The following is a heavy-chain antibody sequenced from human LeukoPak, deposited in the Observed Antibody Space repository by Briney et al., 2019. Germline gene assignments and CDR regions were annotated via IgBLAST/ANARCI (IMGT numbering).Heavy chain of an antibody. J-gene: IGHJ4*02. CDR3: TRGRRATHDY. CDR1: GFTFGDYA. CDR2: IRSKAYGGTT. D-gene: IGHD1-26*01. Sequence: GGSLRLSCTASGFTFGDYAMSWVRQAPGKGLEWVGFIRSKAYGGTTEYAASVKGRFTISRDDSKSIANLQMNSLKTEDTSVYYCTRGRRATHDYWGQGTLVTVSS. V-gene: IGHV3-49*04.